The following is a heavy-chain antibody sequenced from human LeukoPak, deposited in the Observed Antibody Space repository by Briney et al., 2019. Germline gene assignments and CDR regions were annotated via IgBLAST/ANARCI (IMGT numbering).Heavy chain of an antibody. CDR2: INWNGGST. CDR3: ASLLGSSWHAPTGYFDL. J-gene: IGHJ2*01. Sequence: RPGGSLRLSCAASGFTFDDYGMSWVRQVPGKGLEWVSGINWNGGSTGYADSVKGRFTISRDNAKNSLYLQMNSLRAEDTALYHCASLLGSSWHAPTGYFDLWGRGTLVTVSS. V-gene: IGHV3-20*01. CDR1: GFTFDDYG. D-gene: IGHD6-13*01.